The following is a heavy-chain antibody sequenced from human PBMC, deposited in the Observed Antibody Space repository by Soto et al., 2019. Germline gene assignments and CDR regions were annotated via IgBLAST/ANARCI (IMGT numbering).Heavy chain of an antibody. CDR1: GGSISSSSYC. V-gene: IGHV4-39*01. J-gene: IGHJ6*02. CDR2: IYYSGST. D-gene: IGHD5-12*01. Sequence: QLQLQESGPGLVKPSETLSLTCTVSGGSISSSSYCWGWIRQPPGKGLEWIGSIYYSGSTYYNPSLKSRVTIPVDTSKNQFSLKLSAVTAADTAVYYCARHAGIVSTPVGVGGQGTTVTVSS. CDR3: ARHAGIVSTPVGV.